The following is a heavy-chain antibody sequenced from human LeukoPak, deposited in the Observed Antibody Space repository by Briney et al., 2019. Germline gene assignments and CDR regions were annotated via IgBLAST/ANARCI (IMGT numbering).Heavy chain of an antibody. D-gene: IGHD6-19*01. J-gene: IGHJ4*02. CDR1: GVTFSSYS. CDR2: ISSSSSYI. CDR3: ARDSEVRIAVAGTGNDY. V-gene: IGHV3-21*06. Sequence: GGSLRLSCAASGVTFSSYSMNWVRQAPGKGLEWVSSISSSSSYIYYADSVKGRFTISRDNAKNSLYLQMNSLRAEDTAVYYCARDSEVRIAVAGTGNDYWGQGTLVTVSS.